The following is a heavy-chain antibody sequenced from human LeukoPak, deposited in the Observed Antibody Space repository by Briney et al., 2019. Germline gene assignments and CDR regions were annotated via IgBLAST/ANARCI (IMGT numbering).Heavy chain of an antibody. CDR1: GYTFTSYD. J-gene: IGHJ4*02. V-gene: IGHV1-8*01. D-gene: IGHD2-21*01. CDR2: MNPNSGHA. Sequence: ASVKVSCKASGYTFTSYDISWVRQATGQGLEWMGWMNPNSGHAVFAQNFQGRVTMTRNTSISTAYMELSSLRSEDTTVYYCARGRGTWYSPDYFDYWGQGTLVTVSS. CDR3: ARGRGTWYSPDYFDY.